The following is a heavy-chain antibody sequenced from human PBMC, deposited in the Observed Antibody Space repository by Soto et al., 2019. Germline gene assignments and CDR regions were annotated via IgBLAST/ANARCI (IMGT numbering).Heavy chain of an antibody. CDR3: ARGVGSSSWNYYFDY. J-gene: IGHJ4*02. CDR1: AFTFSDYS. Sequence: QVQLVESGGGVVQPGRSLRLSCAASAFTFSDYSIHWVRQAPGKGLEWVAVLWYDGSSQYYADSVKGRFTISRDSSKNTLYLQMNSLRAEDTAVYYCARGVGSSSWNYYFDYWGQGTLVTVSS. CDR2: LWYDGSSQ. D-gene: IGHD6-13*01. V-gene: IGHV3-33*01.